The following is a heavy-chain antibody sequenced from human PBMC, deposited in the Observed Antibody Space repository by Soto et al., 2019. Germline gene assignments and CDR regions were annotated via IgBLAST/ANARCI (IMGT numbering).Heavy chain of an antibody. D-gene: IGHD1-1*01. CDR2: IFYSGST. CDR3: ARLATRYYFDY. Sequence: PSETLSLTCTVSGGSISSYYWSWIRQPPGKGLEWIGFIFYSGSTNYNPSLKSRVTLSLDTSKNHFSLKMSSVTAADTAVYYCARLATRYYFDYWGQGTLVTVSS. V-gene: IGHV4-59*01. CDR1: GGSISSYY. J-gene: IGHJ4*02.